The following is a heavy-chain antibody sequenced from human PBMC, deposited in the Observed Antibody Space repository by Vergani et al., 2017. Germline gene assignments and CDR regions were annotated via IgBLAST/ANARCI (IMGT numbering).Heavy chain of an antibody. V-gene: IGHV1-3*01. CDR3: ARDPAYSSLLGGYGAFDI. CDR1: GYTFTSYA. D-gene: IGHD5-18*01. Sequence: QVQLVQSGAEVKKPGASVKVSCKASGYTFTSYAMHWVRQAPGQRLEWMGWINAGNGNTKYSQKFQGRVTITRDTSASTAYMELISLRSEDTAVYYCARDPAYSSLLGGYGAFDIWGQGTMVTVSS. J-gene: IGHJ3*02. CDR2: INAGNGNT.